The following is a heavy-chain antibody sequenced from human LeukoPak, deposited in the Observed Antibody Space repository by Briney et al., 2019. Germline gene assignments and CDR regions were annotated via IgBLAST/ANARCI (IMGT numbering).Heavy chain of an antibody. CDR2: ISAYNGNT. CDR3: ARAHSMIVVATTLPYFDY. V-gene: IGHV1-18*01. J-gene: IGHJ4*02. CDR1: GYTFTSYG. Sequence: ASVKVSCKASGYTFTSYGISWVRQAPGQGLEWMGWISAYNGNTNYAQKLQGRVTMTTDTSTSTAYMELRSLRSDDTAVYYCARAHSMIVVATTLPYFDYWGQGTLVTVSS. D-gene: IGHD3-22*01.